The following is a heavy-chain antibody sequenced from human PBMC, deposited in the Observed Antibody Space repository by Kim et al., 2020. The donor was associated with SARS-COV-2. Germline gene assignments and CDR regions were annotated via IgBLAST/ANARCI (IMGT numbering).Heavy chain of an antibody. Sequence: SETLSLTCTVSGVTLNHYYWSWIRQSPERGLEWIGYIYYSGSTNYNPSLKSRVTLSVDMSKNQISLQLRSVTATDTAVYYCVTNSSSGSLAVDIWGLGT. CDR2: IYYSGST. CDR3: VTNSSSGSLAVDI. V-gene: IGHV4-59*13. J-gene: IGHJ3*02. D-gene: IGHD1-26*01. CDR1: GVTLNHYY.